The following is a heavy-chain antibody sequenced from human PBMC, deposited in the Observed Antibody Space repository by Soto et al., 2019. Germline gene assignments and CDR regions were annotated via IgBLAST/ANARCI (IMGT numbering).Heavy chain of an antibody. J-gene: IGHJ4*02. D-gene: IGHD6-19*01. CDR1: GFSLANYP. V-gene: IGHV3-48*02. CDR2: SSPRGDTI. Sequence: GGSLRLSCVASGFSLANYPMNWVRQTPGKGLEWISYSSPRGDTIYYADSVEGRFTISRDNARNSLSLHMSSLRDEDSALYYCAKGPHTNVGWPYYFESWGQGVPVTAPQ. CDR3: AKGPHTNVGWPYYFES.